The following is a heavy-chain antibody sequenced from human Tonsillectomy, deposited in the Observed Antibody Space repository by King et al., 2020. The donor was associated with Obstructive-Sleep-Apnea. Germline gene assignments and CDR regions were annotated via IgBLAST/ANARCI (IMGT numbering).Heavy chain of an antibody. V-gene: IGHV3-23*04. CDR3: ANHKSFMITFGGSYRRLYFDY. D-gene: IGHD3-16*01. CDR2: ISGSGGST. J-gene: IGHJ4*02. CDR1: GFTFSSYA. Sequence: VQLVESGGGLVQPGGSLRLSCAASGFTFSSYAMSWVRQAPGKGLEWVSAISGSGGSTYYADSVKGRFTISRDNSKNTLYLQMNSLRAEDTAVYYCANHKSFMITFGGSYRRLYFDYWGQGTLVTVSS.